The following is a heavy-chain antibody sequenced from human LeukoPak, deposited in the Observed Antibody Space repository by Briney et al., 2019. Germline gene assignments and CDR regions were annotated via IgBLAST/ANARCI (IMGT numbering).Heavy chain of an antibody. CDR3: ARSSYSSSSSV. CDR1: GFTFSGFW. D-gene: IGHD6-6*01. J-gene: IGHJ3*01. Sequence: GGSLRLSCAVSGFTFSGFWMSWSRQAPGRGLEWVASINSDGSEGYYADVVKGRFTISRDNAKNSLYLQINSLRAEDTAVYYCARSSYSSSSSVWGQGTMVTVSS. CDR2: INSDGSEG. V-gene: IGHV3-7*03.